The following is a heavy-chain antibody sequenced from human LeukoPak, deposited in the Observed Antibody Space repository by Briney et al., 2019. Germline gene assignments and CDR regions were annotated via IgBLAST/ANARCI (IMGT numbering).Heavy chain of an antibody. CDR3: AKGAEIDH. Sequence: PGGTLRLSCAASGFNFNNFAMSWVRQAPGKGPEWLSAMTGPADTTYYAESVKGRFTISRDYSKSMVYLQVNSLRVEDTAIYYCAKGAEIDHWGQGTLVTVSS. V-gene: IGHV3-23*01. CDR1: GFNFNNFA. J-gene: IGHJ4*02. CDR2: MTGPADTT.